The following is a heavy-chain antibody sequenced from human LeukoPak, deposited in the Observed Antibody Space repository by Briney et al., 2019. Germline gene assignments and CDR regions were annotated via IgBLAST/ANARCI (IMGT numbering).Heavy chain of an antibody. CDR1: GGSISSYY. CDR3: ASGYGYYDFWSGYYTGKDWFDP. J-gene: IGHJ5*02. Sequence: TSETLSLTCTVSGGSISSYYWGWIRQPAGKGLEWIGRIYTSGSTNYNPSLKSRVTMSVDTSKNQFSLKLSSVTAADTAVYYCASGYGYYDFWSGYYTGKDWFDPWGQGTLVTVSS. D-gene: IGHD3-3*01. V-gene: IGHV4-4*07. CDR2: IYTSGST.